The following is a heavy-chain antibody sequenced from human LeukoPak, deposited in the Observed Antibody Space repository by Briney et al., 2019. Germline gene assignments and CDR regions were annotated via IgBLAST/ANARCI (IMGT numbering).Heavy chain of an antibody. Sequence: GGSLRLSCAASGFSFGGCGMYWVRQAPGKGLEWVAFIRYDGSNKYYADSVKGRFTISRDNSKNTLYLQMNSLRAEDTAVYYCAKDLEWELLTRHFDYWGQGTLVTVSS. J-gene: IGHJ4*02. CDR2: IRYDGSNK. CDR1: GFSFGGCG. V-gene: IGHV3-30*02. D-gene: IGHD1-26*01. CDR3: AKDLEWELLTRHFDY.